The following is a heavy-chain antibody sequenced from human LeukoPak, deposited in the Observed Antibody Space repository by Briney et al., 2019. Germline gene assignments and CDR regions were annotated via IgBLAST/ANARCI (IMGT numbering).Heavy chain of an antibody. D-gene: IGHD3-22*01. Sequence: SGTLSLTCAVSGDSITSDKWWTWVRQPPGKGLEWIGSIYYSGSTYYNPSLKSRVTISVDTSKNQFSLKLSSVTAADTAVYYCARRYYDSSGYYYFDYWGQGTLVTVSS. CDR1: GDSITSDKW. CDR2: IYYSGST. J-gene: IGHJ4*02. CDR3: ARRYYDSSGYYYFDY. V-gene: IGHV4-4*02.